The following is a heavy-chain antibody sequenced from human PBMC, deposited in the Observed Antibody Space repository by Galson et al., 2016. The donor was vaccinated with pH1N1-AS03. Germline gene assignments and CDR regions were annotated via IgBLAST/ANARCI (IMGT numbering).Heavy chain of an antibody. J-gene: IGHJ4*02. Sequence: SLRLSCAASGFTFSTYWMSWVRQAPGEGLEWVASMNQGGSERYYVDSVKGRFTISRDNAKNSLYLQMNSLRPEDTAQYYCARMAAAGDWGQGTLVTVSS. CDR1: GFTFSTYW. D-gene: IGHD6-13*01. V-gene: IGHV3-7*01. CDR2: MNQGGSER. CDR3: ARMAAAGD.